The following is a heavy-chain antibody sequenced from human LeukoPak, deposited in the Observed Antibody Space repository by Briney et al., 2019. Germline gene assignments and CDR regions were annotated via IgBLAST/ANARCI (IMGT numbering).Heavy chain of an antibody. V-gene: IGHV3-23*01. CDR2: ISGSGGST. CDR3: ARHPTPPRGY. Sequence: PGGSLRLSCAASGFTFSSYAMSWVRQAPGKGLEWVSAISGSGGSTYYADSVKGRFTISGDNSKNTLYLQMNSLRAEDTAVYYCARHPTPPRGYWGQGTLVTVSS. CDR1: GFTFSSYA. J-gene: IGHJ4*02.